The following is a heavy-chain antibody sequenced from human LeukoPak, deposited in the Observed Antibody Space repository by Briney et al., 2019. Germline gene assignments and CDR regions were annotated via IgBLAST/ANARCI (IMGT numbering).Heavy chain of an antibody. J-gene: IGHJ6*02. Sequence: PSQTLSLTCTVSGGSISSGSYYWGWIRQPAGKGLEWIGRIYTRGGTNYNPSLKSRVTISVDTSKNQFSLKLSSVTAADTAVYYCARAYYSNYVDGMDVWGQGTTVTVSS. CDR3: ARAYYSNYVDGMDV. V-gene: IGHV4-61*02. CDR2: IYTRGGT. D-gene: IGHD4-11*01. CDR1: GGSISSGSYY.